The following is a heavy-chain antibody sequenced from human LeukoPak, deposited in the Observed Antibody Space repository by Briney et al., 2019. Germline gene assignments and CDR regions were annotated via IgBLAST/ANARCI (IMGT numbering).Heavy chain of an antibody. CDR2: ISGSGGGT. CDR3: AKRGVVIRVVLVGFHKEAYYFDS. Sequence: GGSLRLSCAVSGITLSNYGMSWVRQAPGKGLEWVAGISGSGGGTVYADSVKGRFTISRDNPKNTLYLQMSSLRAEDTAVYFCAKRGVVIRVVLVGFHKEAYYFDSWGQGALVTVSS. CDR1: GITLSNYG. J-gene: IGHJ4*02. D-gene: IGHD3-10*01. V-gene: IGHV3-23*01.